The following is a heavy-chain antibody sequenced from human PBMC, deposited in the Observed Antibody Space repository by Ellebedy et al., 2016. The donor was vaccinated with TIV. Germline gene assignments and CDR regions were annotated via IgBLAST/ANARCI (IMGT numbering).Heavy chain of an antibody. D-gene: IGHD3-16*01. V-gene: IGHV3-23*01. J-gene: IGHJ3*02. Sequence: GESLKISCAASGFTFSIYGMSWVRQAPGKGLEWVSAISGSGEKTYYADSVQGRFTISRDNSKNTVDLQTNSLRAEDTAVYFCAKFYVYYVFGACDSWGQGTMVTVSS. CDR3: AKFYVYYVFGACDS. CDR1: GFTFSIYG. CDR2: ISGSGEKT.